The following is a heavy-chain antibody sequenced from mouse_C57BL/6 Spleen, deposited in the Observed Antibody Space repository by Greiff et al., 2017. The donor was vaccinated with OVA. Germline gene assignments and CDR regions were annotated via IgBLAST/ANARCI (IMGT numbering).Heavy chain of an antibody. D-gene: IGHD2-3*01. J-gene: IGHJ4*01. CDR1: GFTFSDYY. Sequence: VQLKESEGGLVQPGSSMKLSCTASGFTFSDYYMAWVRQVPEKGLEWVANINYDGSSTYYLDSLKSRFIISRDNAKNILYLQMSSLKSEDTATYYCARETTYDVYAMDYWGQGTSVTVSS. CDR3: ARETTYDVYAMDY. CDR2: INYDGSST. V-gene: IGHV5-16*01.